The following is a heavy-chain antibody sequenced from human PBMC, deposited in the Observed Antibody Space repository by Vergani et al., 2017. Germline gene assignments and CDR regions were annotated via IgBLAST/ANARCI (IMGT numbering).Heavy chain of an antibody. D-gene: IGHD2-15*01. CDR3: ARGAYCSGGSCQTYYYYYGMDV. J-gene: IGHJ6*02. Sequence: QVQLVQSGAEVKKPGASVKVSCKASGYTFTSYYMHWVRQAPGQGLEWMGIINPSGGSTSYAQKFQGRVTMTRDTSTSTVYMELGSLRSEDTAVYYCARGAYCSGGSCQTYYYYYGMDVWGQGTTVTVSS. CDR2: INPSGGST. V-gene: IGHV1-46*01. CDR1: GYTFTSYY.